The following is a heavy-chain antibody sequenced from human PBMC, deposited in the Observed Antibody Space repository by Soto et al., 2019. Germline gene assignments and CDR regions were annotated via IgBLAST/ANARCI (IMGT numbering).Heavy chain of an antibody. V-gene: IGHV1-18*01. Sequence: QIQLVQSGPEVKKPGASVKVSCKASGYTFTSYGISWVRQAPGQGLEWMGWISGYNGQTNYAQKFRGRVTITTDTSTGTAYMEMRSLRSDDTATFYCARDGRKELWVEVLNAMDVWGQGTTVTVSS. D-gene: IGHD1-26*01. CDR3: ARDGRKELWVEVLNAMDV. J-gene: IGHJ6*02. CDR1: GYTFTSYG. CDR2: ISGYNGQT.